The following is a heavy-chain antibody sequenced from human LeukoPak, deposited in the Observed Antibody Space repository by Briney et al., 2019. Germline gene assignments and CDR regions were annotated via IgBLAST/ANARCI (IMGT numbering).Heavy chain of an antibody. V-gene: IGHV4-39*07. D-gene: IGHD5-12*01. Sequence: SETLSLTCTVSGGSISSSSYYWGWIRQPPGKGLEWIGSIYYSGSTYYNPSLKSRVTISVDTSKNQFSLKLSSVTAADTAVYYCARGHSGYDYGDYWGQGTLVTVSS. CDR3: ARGHSGYDYGDY. CDR2: IYYSGST. CDR1: GGSISSSSYY. J-gene: IGHJ4*02.